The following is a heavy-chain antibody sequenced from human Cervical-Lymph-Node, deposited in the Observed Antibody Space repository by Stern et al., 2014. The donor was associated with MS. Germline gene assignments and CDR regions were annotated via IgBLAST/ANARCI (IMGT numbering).Heavy chain of an antibody. CDR1: GFALSNNGVS. CDR2: IYWDDEN. D-gene: IGHD4-17*01. CDR3: THSLHGDYYDAFDT. J-gene: IGHJ3*02. Sequence: ESGPTLVKPTQPLTLTCTFSGFALSNNGVSVAWIRQPPGKALEWLAVIYWDDENRYRPSLKSRLSITDDASESQVVLTMTNMDAVDTASYYCTHSLHGDYYDAFDTWGQGTMVTVSS. V-gene: IGHV2-5*02.